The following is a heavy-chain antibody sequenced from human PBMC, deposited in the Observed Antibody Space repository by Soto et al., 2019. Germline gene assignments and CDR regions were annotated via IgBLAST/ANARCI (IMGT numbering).Heavy chain of an antibody. Sequence: SETLSLTCTVSGGSISSSSYYWGWIRQPPGKGLEWIGSIYYSGSTYYNPSLKSRVTISVDTSKNQFSLKLSSVTAADTAVYYCASINDYSNEDYYYYGMDVWGQGTTVTVSS. D-gene: IGHD4-4*01. J-gene: IGHJ6*02. CDR1: GGSISSSSYY. V-gene: IGHV4-39*01. CDR3: ASINDYSNEDYYYYGMDV. CDR2: IYYSGST.